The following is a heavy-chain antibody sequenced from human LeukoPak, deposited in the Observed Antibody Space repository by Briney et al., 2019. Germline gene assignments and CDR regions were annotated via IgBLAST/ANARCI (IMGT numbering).Heavy chain of an antibody. J-gene: IGHJ6*04. CDR1: GGSISSGGYS. CDR3: ARGYYYGSLSGMGV. D-gene: IGHD3-10*01. Sequence: SETLSLTCAVSGGSISSGGYSWSWIRQPPGKGLEWIGYIYHSGSTYYNPSLKSRVTISVDRSKNQFSLKLSSVTAADTAVYYCARGYYYGSLSGMGVWGKGTTVTVSS. V-gene: IGHV4-30-2*01. CDR2: IYHSGST.